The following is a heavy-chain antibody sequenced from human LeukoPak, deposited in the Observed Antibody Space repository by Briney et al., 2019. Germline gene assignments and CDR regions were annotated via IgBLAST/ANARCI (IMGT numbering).Heavy chain of an antibody. V-gene: IGHV3-64*01. CDR1: GFTFSSYA. Sequence: GGSLRLSCAASGFTFSSYAMYWVRQAPGKGLEYVSAISTNGGSTYYANSVKGRFTISRDNSKNTLYLQMGSLRAEDMGVYYCAGGSSWYRGIVYWGQGTLVTVSS. CDR2: ISTNGGST. J-gene: IGHJ4*02. CDR3: AGGSSWYRGIVY. D-gene: IGHD6-13*01.